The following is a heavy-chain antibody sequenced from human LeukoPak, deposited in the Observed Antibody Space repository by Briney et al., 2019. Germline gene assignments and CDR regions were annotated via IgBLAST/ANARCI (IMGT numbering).Heavy chain of an antibody. D-gene: IGHD6-13*01. CDR2: INHSGST. J-gene: IGHJ6*03. V-gene: IGHV4-34*01. Sequence: SETLSLTCAVYGGSFSGYYWSWIRQPPGKGLEWIGEINHSGSTNYNPSLKSRVNISVDTSKNTFSLKLSSLTAADTAVYYCARHGDHSSSWSPELYYYYYMDVWGKGTTVTISS. CDR1: GGSFSGYY. CDR3: ARHGDHSSSWSPELYYYYYMDV.